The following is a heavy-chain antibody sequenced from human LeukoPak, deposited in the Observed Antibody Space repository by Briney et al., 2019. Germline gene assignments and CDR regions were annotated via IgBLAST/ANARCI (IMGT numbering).Heavy chain of an antibody. V-gene: IGHV1-2*02. J-gene: IGHJ5*02. D-gene: IGHD2-2*02. CDR1: GYTFTDYP. Sequence: ASVKVSCKASGYTFTDYPIHWVRQAPGQGLEWMGWINTKSGGTTYTQKFQGRVTMTRDTSIHTAYMEVSRLTSDDTAVYYCVRNAYCSTSCYILSAWYDPWGQGTLVTVSS. CDR3: VRNAYCSTSCYILSAWYDP. CDR2: INTKSGGT.